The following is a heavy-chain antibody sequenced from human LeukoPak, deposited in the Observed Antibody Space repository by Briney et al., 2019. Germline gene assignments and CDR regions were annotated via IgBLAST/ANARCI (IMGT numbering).Heavy chain of an antibody. D-gene: IGHD1-1*01. CDR3: ARDTTGTTGI. CDR2: IIPIFGTA. CDR1: GGTFSSYA. J-gene: IGHJ3*02. Sequence: SVKVSCKASGGTFSSYAISWVRQAPGQGLEWMGGIIPIFGTANYAQKFQGRVTITAGESTSTAYMELSSLRSEDTAVYYCARDTTGTTGIWGQGTMVTVSS. V-gene: IGHV1-69*13.